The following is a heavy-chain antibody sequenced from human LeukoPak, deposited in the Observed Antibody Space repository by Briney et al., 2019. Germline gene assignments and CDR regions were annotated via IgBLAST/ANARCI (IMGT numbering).Heavy chain of an antibody. V-gene: IGHV4-34*01. CDR1: GGSFSCYY. J-gene: IGHJ4*02. CDR2: INHSGST. D-gene: IGHD6-19*01. Sequence: PSETLSLPFAVYGGSFSCYYWSWIRPAPGKGLEWIGEINHSGSTNYNPSLKSRVTISVDTSKNQFSLKLSSVTAADTAVYYCAREGIAVAGFDYWGQGTLVTVSS. CDR3: AREGIAVAGFDY.